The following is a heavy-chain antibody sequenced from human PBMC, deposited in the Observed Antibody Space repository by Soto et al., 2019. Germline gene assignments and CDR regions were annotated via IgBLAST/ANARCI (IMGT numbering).Heavy chain of an antibody. CDR1: GFTFSSYG. V-gene: IGHV3-30*18. Sequence: GGSLRLSCAASGFTFSSYGMHWVRQAPGKGLEWVAVISYDGSNKYYADSVKGRFTISRDNSKNTLFLHINSLRAEDTAVYYCAKDRIPDGRWNFDFWGQGTLVTVSS. D-gene: IGHD2-2*02. CDR2: ISYDGSNK. CDR3: AKDRIPDGRWNFDF. J-gene: IGHJ4*02.